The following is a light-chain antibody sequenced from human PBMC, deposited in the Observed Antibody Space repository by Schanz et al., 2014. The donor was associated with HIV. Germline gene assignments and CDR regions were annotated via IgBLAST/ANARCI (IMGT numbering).Light chain of an antibody. Sequence: QSALTQPASVSGSPGQSISISCTGTSGDVGSYNYVSWYQQHPGKAPKLMIYDVSNRPLGVPNRFSGSKSGNTASLTVSGLQAEDEADYYCSSYAGRYNYFVFGTGTKLTVL. V-gene: IGLV2-14*03. CDR2: DVS. CDR3: SSYAGRYNYFV. J-gene: IGLJ1*01. CDR1: SGDVGSYNY.